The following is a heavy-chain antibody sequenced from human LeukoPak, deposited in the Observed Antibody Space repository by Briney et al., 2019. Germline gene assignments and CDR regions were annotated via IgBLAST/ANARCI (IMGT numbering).Heavy chain of an antibody. D-gene: IGHD3-10*02. Sequence: GSSVKVSCKASGGTFSSYAISWVRQAPGQGLEWMGWINPNSGGTNYAQKFQGRVTMTRDTSISTAYMELSRLRSDDTAVYYCARVSVRGVTYFDYWGQGTLVTVSS. J-gene: IGHJ4*02. V-gene: IGHV1-2*02. CDR2: INPNSGGT. CDR1: GGTFSSYA. CDR3: ARVSVRGVTYFDY.